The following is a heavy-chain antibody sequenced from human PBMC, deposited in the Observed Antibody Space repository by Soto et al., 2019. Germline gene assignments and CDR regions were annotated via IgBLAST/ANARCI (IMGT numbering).Heavy chain of an antibody. CDR2: ISSSSSYI. J-gene: IGHJ4*02. CDR3: ARAVYCSGGSCYSLVDY. CDR1: GFTFSSYS. V-gene: IGHV3-21*01. Sequence: EVQLVESGGGLVKPGGSPRLSCAASGFTFSSYSMNWVRQAPGKGLEWVSSISSSSSYIYYADSVKGRFTISRDNAKNSLYLQMNSLRAEDTAVYYCARAVYCSGGSCYSLVDYWGQGTLVTVSS. D-gene: IGHD2-15*01.